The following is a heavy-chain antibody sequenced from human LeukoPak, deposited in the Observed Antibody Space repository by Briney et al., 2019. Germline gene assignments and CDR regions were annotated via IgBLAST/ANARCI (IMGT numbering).Heavy chain of an antibody. Sequence: GASVKVSCKASGYTFTGYYMHWVRQAPGQGLEWMGWINPNSGGTKYAQKFQGRVTMTSDASISTAYMELSSLRSDDTAVYYCASRPDQHLLYYFDYWGQGPWSPSPQ. V-gene: IGHV1-2*02. J-gene: IGHJ4*02. D-gene: IGHD2-15*01. CDR2: INPNSGGT. CDR1: GYTFTGYY. CDR3: ASRPDQHLLYYFDY.